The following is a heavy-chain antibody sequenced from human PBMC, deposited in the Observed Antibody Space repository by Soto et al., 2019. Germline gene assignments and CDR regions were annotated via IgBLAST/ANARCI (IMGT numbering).Heavy chain of an antibody. CDR2: ITNDGSST. Sequence: EVQLVESGGGLVQPGGSLRLSCGASGFTFSRHWMHWVRQVPGKGLVWVSRITNDGSSTSYADSVKGRFTVSRDNAKNTLYLHMSSLRAEDTAVYYCVRVGAGWAFDIWGQGTMVTVSA. D-gene: IGHD3-3*01. CDR3: VRVGAGWAFDI. J-gene: IGHJ3*02. CDR1: GFTFSRHW. V-gene: IGHV3-74*01.